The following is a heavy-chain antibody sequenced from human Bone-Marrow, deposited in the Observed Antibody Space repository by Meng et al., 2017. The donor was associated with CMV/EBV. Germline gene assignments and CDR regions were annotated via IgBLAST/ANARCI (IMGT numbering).Heavy chain of an antibody. J-gene: IGHJ4*02. D-gene: IGHD2-2*01. CDR2: ISAYNGNT. V-gene: IGHV1-18*01. Sequence: ASVKVSCKASGYTFTSYGISWVRQAPGQGLEWMGWISAYNGNTNYAQKLQGRVTMTTDTSTSTAYMELRSLRSDDTAVYYCAGTYCSSTSCYYPFDYWAQGTLVTVSS. CDR1: GYTFTSYG. CDR3: AGTYCSSTSCYYPFDY.